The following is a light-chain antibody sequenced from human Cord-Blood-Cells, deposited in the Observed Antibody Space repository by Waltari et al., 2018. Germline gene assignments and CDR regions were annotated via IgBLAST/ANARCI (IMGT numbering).Light chain of an antibody. CDR2: EDS. CDR1: NIGSKS. CDR3: QVWDSSSDHYVV. J-gene: IGLJ2*01. Sequence: SYVLTQPPSVSVAPGKTARITCGGNNIGSKSVHWYQQKRGQAPVLVVYEDSDRPSGIPGRFSGSNSGNTATLTISRGEAGDEADYYCQVWDSSSDHYVVFGGGTKLTVL. V-gene: IGLV3-21*03.